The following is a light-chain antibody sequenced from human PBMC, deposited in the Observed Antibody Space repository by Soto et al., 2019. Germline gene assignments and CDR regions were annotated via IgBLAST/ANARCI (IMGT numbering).Light chain of an antibody. CDR1: QSVGTY. Sequence: EIVLTQSPGTLSLSPGERATLSCMASQSVGTYLAWYQQKPGQAPRLLIYGASSRATGIPDRFSGSGSGTDFTLTISRLEPEDFAVYYCQQYVSIPLTFGGGTKVDIK. J-gene: IGKJ4*01. V-gene: IGKV3-20*01. CDR2: GAS. CDR3: QQYVSIPLT.